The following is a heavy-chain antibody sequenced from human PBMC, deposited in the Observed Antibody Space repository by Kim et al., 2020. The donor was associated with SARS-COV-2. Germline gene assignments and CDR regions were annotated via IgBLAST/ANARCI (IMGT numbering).Heavy chain of an antibody. V-gene: IGHV3-15*01. CDR3: TTGPDSLQVLFGHLGYYYYYMDV. CDR2: SKTDGGTT. J-gene: IGHJ6*03. Sequence: SKTDGGTTDYAAPVKGRFTISRDDSKNTLYLQMNSLKTEDTAVYYCTTGPDSLQVLFGHLGYYYYYMDVWGKGTTVTVSS. D-gene: IGHD3-10*01.